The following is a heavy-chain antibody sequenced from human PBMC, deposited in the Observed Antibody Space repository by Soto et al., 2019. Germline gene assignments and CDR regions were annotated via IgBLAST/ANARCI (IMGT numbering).Heavy chain of an antibody. CDR2: IDSSGTYT. CDR1: GFTFSTYS. V-gene: IGHV3-21*01. D-gene: IGHD3-16*01. J-gene: IGHJ4*02. CDR3: AREGVMIQDLDF. Sequence: EVQLVESGGNLVKPGGSLRLSCAVSGFTFSTYSMNWVRQAPGKGLEWISSIDSSGTYTFYADSVKGRFTISRDNAKTSLFLQMNSLRVEDTATYFCAREGVMIQDLDFWGKGTLVTVSS.